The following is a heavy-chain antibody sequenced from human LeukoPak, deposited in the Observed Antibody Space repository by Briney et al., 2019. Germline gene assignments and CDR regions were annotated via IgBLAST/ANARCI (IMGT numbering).Heavy chain of an antibody. V-gene: IGHV1-69*13. CDR3: ARGGQRGDYYDSSGYLTY. CDR1: GGTLHSYA. D-gene: IGHD3-22*01. Sequence: SVTVSCKASGGTLHSYAISWVRPAPGQGLEWMGGIIPIFGTANYAQKFQGRVTITADASTSTAYMELSSLRSEDTAVYYCARGGQRGDYYDSSGYLTYWGQGTLVTVSS. CDR2: IIPIFGTA. J-gene: IGHJ4*02.